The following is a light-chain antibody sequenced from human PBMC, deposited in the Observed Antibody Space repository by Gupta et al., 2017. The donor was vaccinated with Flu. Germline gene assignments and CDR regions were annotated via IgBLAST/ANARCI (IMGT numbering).Light chain of an antibody. J-gene: IGKJ2*03. CDR2: GAS. CDR3: QHSDSPPRS. CDR1: QSISCY. V-gene: IGKV1-39*01. Sequence: SASGGDGVLISRRRRQSISCYLDWYQQKPGQAPNPLIYGASSMSGGVPYRFSGTGSGTDFTLTISSLEPEDFATYYCQHSDSPPRSFGQGTKLEIE.